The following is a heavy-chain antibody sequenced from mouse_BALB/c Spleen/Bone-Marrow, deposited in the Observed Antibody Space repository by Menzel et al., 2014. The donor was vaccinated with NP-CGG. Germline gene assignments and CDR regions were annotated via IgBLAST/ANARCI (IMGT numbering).Heavy chain of an antibody. CDR2: IHYSCST. V-gene: IGHV3-1*02. Sequence: EVQRVESGHDLVKPSQSLSLTCTATGYSITRGYRRHWIRPFPGNKLAWVNYIHYSCSTNYNPTLKSRISIIRDTSKNKFCLMLHSMTPGDKATDYCTSRGLFHGYALDYWGQGTSVTVSS. J-gene: IGHJ4*01. CDR3: TSRGLFHGYALDY. CDR1: GYSITRGYR. D-gene: IGHD1-1*02.